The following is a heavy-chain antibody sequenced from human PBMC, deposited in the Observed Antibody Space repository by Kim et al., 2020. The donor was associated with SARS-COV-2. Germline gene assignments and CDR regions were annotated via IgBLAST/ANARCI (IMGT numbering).Heavy chain of an antibody. V-gene: IGHV3-21*01. Sequence: DSVKGRFTISRDNAKNSLYLQMNSLRAEDTAVYYCARDKHIAAAATVLNWGQGTLVTVSS. J-gene: IGHJ4*02. D-gene: IGHD6-13*01. CDR3: ARDKHIAAAATVLN.